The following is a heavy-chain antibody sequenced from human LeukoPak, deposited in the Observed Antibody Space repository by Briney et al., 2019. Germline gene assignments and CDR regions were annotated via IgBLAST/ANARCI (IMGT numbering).Heavy chain of an antibody. Sequence: GGSLRLSCAASGFTFTSYSMNWVRQAPGKGLEWVSTISGGGGSTYYADSAKGRFTISRDNSKNTPYLQMNSLRAEDTAVYYCAKDMVEGSGYYYPTPFDYWGQGTLVTVSS. D-gene: IGHD3-22*01. CDR3: AKDMVEGSGYYYPTPFDY. CDR2: ISGGGGST. J-gene: IGHJ4*02. CDR1: GFTFTSYS. V-gene: IGHV3-23*01.